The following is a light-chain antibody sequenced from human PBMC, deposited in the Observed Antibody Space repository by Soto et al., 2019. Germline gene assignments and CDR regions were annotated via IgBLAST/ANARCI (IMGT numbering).Light chain of an antibody. V-gene: IGKV3-11*01. J-gene: IGKJ5*01. Sequence: DIVLTQSPATLSLSPGERATLSCRASQSVSIYLAWYQQKPGQAPRLLIYDASNRATGIPARFSGSGSGTDFTLTISSLEPEDFAVYYCPQRSIWPPITFGQGTRLEIK. CDR3: PQRSIWPPIT. CDR2: DAS. CDR1: QSVSIY.